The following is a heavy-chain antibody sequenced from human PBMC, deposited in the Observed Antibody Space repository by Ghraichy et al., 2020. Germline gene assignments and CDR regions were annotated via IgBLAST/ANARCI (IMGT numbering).Heavy chain of an antibody. Sequence: GGSLRLSCAASGFTFDDYAMHWVRQAPGKGLEWVSGISWNSGSIGYADSVKGRFTISRDNAKNSLYLQMNSLRAEDTALYYCAKGEEAFDIWGQGTMVTVSS. J-gene: IGHJ3*02. CDR2: ISWNSGSI. CDR3: AKGEEAFDI. CDR1: GFTFDDYA. V-gene: IGHV3-9*01.